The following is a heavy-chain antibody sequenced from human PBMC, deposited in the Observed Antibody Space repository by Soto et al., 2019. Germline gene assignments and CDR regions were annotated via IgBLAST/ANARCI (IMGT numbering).Heavy chain of an antibody. V-gene: IGHV4-31*03. CDR1: GGSISSNDFY. CDR2: IYYSGNT. Sequence: QVQLQESGPGLVKPSQTLSLTCIVSGGSISSNDFYWSWIRQHPGKGLEWIGYIYYSGNTYYNPSRRSRKTILRETARNQFYLKWSSVTAADPAVYFCERLSRSWQSWFDPWGQGPLVTASS. CDR3: ERLSRSWQSWFDP. D-gene: IGHD6-13*01. J-gene: IGHJ5*02.